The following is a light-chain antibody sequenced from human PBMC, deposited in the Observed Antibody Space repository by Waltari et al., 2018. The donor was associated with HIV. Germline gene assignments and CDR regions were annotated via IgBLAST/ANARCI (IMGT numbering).Light chain of an antibody. CDR1: NIGSKR. CDR2: DDR. J-gene: IGLJ2*01. Sequence: SYVLTQPPSVSVAPGQTARMTCGGNNIGSKRLHWYQQKPGQAPVLVVYDDRDRPSGLPELFSGSTFGNTATLTITRVEAGDEADYYCQVWESSTDDHQVVFGGGTKLTVL. CDR3: QVWESSTDDHQVV. V-gene: IGLV3-21*02.